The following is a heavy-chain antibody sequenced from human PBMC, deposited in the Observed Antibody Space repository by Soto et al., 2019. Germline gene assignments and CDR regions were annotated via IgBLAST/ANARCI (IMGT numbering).Heavy chain of an antibody. CDR3: ASIAQPPSDY. V-gene: IGHV4-34*02. J-gene: IGHJ4*02. CDR1: GGSFSGYY. D-gene: IGHD2-2*01. CDR2: IIHTGST. Sequence: QVQLQQWGAGLLKPSETLSLTCGVYGGSFSGYYWSWIRQPPGKGLEWIGEIIHTGSTNYNPSLTRRVTISVDTSKKQLSLNLSSVTAADTAVYYCASIAQPPSDYWGQGTLVTVSS.